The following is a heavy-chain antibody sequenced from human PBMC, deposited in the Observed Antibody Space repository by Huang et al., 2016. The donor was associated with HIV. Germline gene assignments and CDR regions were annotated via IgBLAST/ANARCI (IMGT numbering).Heavy chain of an antibody. CDR1: GFTFSSYG. D-gene: IGHD6-13*01. CDR3: AKGGSAAAVLDF. Sequence: QVQLVESGGGVVQPGRSLRIACAASGFTFSSYGMHWVRQAPGTGVELVAVISYDGKTKYYADSVKGRFSISRDNSKTTVYLQLNSLRVEDTAVYYCAKGGSAAAVLDFWGQGTLVTVSS. V-gene: IGHV3-30*18. J-gene: IGHJ4*02. CDR2: ISYDGKTK.